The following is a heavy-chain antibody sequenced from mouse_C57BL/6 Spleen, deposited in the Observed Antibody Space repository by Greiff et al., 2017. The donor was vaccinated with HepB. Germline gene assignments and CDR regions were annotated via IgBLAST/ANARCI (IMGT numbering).Heavy chain of an antibody. J-gene: IGHJ4*01. CDR1: GYSFTGYF. V-gene: IGHV1-20*01. Sequence: EVKLMESGPELVKPGDSVKISCKASGYSFTGYFMNWVMQSHGKSLEWIGRINPYNGDTFYNQKFKGKATLTVDKSSSTAHMELRSLTSEDSAVYYCARGYAMDYWGQGTSVTVSS. CDR3: ARGYAMDY. CDR2: INPYNGDT.